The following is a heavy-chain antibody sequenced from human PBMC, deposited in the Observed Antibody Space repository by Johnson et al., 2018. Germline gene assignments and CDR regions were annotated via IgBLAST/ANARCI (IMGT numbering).Heavy chain of an antibody. CDR1: GFRFDEYA. CDR2: ITWNSGKI. V-gene: IGHV3-9*01. D-gene: IGHD2-2*01. CDR3: ARDFTPYYASPTAACDN. J-gene: IGHJ3*02. Sequence: VQLVESGGGLAQPGRSLRLSCVASGFRFDEYAMHWVRQVPGKGLEWVSGITWNSGKITYADSVKGRFIMSRDNAKNSRYLQMNSLRLEDTALFYCARDFTPYYASPTAACDNWGPGNIVTVSS.